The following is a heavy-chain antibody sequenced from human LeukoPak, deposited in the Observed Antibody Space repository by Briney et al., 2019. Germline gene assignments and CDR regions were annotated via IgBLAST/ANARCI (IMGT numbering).Heavy chain of an antibody. CDR3: ARHVGRITAADTRWFDP. Sequence: GESLKISCKGSGYNFTSQWIGWVRQMPGKGLEWMGFIYPGDSDTRYSPSFQGQVTISADKSISTAYLQWNSLKASDTAMYYCARHVGRITAADTRWFDPWGQGTLVTVSS. CDR2: IYPGDSDT. J-gene: IGHJ5*02. V-gene: IGHV5-51*01. D-gene: IGHD6-13*01. CDR1: GYNFTSQW.